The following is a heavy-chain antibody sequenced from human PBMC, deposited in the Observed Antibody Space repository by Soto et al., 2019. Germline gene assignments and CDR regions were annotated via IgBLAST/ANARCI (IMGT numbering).Heavy chain of an antibody. CDR1: GFTFSSYA. Sequence: GGSLRLSCAASGFTFSSYAMSWVRQAPGKGLEWVSAISGSGGSTYYADSVKGRFTISRDNSKNTLYLQMNSLRAEDTAVYYCAKDGEIVVVVAATAFDYWGQGTLVTVSS. J-gene: IGHJ4*02. D-gene: IGHD2-15*01. CDR3: AKDGEIVVVVAATAFDY. V-gene: IGHV3-23*01. CDR2: ISGSGGST.